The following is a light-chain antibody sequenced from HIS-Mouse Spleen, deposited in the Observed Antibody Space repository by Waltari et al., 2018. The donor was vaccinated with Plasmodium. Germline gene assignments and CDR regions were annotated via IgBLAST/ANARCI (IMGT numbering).Light chain of an antibody. CDR2: AAS. Sequence: DIQMTQSTSSLSPSVADKVTITCRASQSISSYLNWYQQKPGKAPKLLIYAASSLQSGVPSRFSGSGSGTDFTLTISSLQPEYFATYYCQQSYSTWTFGQGTKVEIK. CDR3: QQSYSTWT. V-gene: IGKV1-39*01. J-gene: IGKJ1*01. CDR1: QSISSY.